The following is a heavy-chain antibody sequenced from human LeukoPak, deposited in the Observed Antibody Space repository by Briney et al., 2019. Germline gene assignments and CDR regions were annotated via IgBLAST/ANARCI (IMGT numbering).Heavy chain of an antibody. CDR3: ARDLGYYYDSPYFDY. CDR2: IYKSGST. V-gene: IGHV4-31*03. D-gene: IGHD3-22*01. CDR1: GGSISSGGYY. J-gene: IGHJ4*02. Sequence: TSETLSLTCTVSGGSISSGGYYWSWIRQHPGKGLKWIGYIYKSGSTYYNPSLRSRLTISLDRSKNQFSLKLSSVTAADTAMYYCARDLGYYYDSPYFDYWGQGALVTVSS.